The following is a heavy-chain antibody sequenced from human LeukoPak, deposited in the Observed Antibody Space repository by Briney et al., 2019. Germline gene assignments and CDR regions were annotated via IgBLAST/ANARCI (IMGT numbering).Heavy chain of an antibody. V-gene: IGHV3-11*01. Sequence: GGSLRLSCAASGFTFSDYHMSWIRQAPGKGLEWVSYISSSGSNICYADSVKGRFTISRDNAKNSLYLQMNSLRAEDTAVYYCARRAGAYSHPYDYWGQGTLVTVSS. CDR1: GFTFSDYH. CDR2: ISSSGSNI. J-gene: IGHJ4*02. CDR3: ARRAGAYSHPYDY. D-gene: IGHD4/OR15-4a*01.